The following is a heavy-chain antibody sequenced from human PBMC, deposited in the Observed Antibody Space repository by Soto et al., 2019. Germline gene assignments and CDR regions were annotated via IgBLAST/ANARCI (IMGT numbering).Heavy chain of an antibody. D-gene: IGHD6-19*01. CDR3: ARGLIAVAGYYYGMDV. CDR1: GFRFSIYD. J-gene: IGHJ6*02. Sequence: GGSLRLSCEASGFRFSIYDMYWVRQAPGKGLEWVAVKWSDGSNEYYANSVKGRFTISRDNSRDTLYLQMNTLRAEDTAVYYCARGLIAVAGYYYGMDVWGQGTTVTVSS. CDR2: KWSDGSNE. V-gene: IGHV3-33*01.